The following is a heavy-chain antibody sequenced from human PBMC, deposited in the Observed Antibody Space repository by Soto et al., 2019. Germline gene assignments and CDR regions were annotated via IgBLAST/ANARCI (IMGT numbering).Heavy chain of an antibody. Sequence: SETLSLTCAVYGGSFSGYYWIWIRQPPGKGLEWIGEINHSGSTNYNPSLKSRVTISVDTSKNQFSLKLSSVTAADTAVYYCARLGGYNWNYGLAYWGQGTLVTVSS. V-gene: IGHV4-34*01. CDR3: ARLGGYNWNYGLAY. CDR2: INHSGST. J-gene: IGHJ4*02. D-gene: IGHD1-7*01. CDR1: GGSFSGYY.